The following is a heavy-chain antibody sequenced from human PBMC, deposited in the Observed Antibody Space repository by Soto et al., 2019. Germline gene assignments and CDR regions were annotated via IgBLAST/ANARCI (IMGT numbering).Heavy chain of an antibody. CDR1: GFPFSSYG. D-gene: IGHD3-16*02. CDR2: ISYDGSNQ. J-gene: IGHJ4*02. V-gene: IGHV3-30*18. CDR3: AKDIVVRGRSTPFDN. Sequence: GGSLRLSCAASGFPFSSYGMHWVRQAPGKGLEWVAAISYDGSNQNYADSVKGRFTISRDNSKNTVYLQMNSLRAEDTAVYYCAKDIVVRGRSTPFDNWGQGTLVTVSS.